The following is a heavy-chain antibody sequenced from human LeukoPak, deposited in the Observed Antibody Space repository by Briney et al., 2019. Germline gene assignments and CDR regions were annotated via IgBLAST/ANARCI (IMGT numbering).Heavy chain of an antibody. Sequence: ASVKVSCKASGYSFTAYYMHWVRQAPGEGLEWMGWINPQSGGTHYAQKLQGRVTMTRDTSITTAYMELSRLTSDDTALYYCARNIGVGPNGDSWGQGTLVTVSS. CDR1: GYSFTAYY. D-gene: IGHD6-19*01. V-gene: IGHV1-2*02. CDR2: INPQSGGT. J-gene: IGHJ4*02. CDR3: ARNIGVGPNGDS.